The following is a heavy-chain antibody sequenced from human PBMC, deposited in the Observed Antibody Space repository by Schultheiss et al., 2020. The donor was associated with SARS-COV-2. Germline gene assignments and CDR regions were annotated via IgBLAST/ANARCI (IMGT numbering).Heavy chain of an antibody. CDR1: GGSVSSGSYY. J-gene: IGHJ4*02. V-gene: IGHV4-39*07. Sequence: SETLSLTCTVSGGSVSSGSYYWSWIRQPPGKGLEWIGEINHSGSTNYNPSLKSRVTISVDTSKNQFSLKLSSVTAADTAVYYCARDVWDWGSVDYWGQGTLVTVSS. CDR3: ARDVWDWGSVDY. D-gene: IGHD3/OR15-3a*01. CDR2: INHSGST.